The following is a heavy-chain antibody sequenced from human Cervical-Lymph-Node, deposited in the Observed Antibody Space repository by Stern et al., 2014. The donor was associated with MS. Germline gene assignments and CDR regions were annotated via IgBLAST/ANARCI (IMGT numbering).Heavy chain of an antibody. D-gene: IGHD5-12*01. V-gene: IGHV7-4-1*02. J-gene: IGHJ6*02. CDR1: GYSFTNYA. CDR2: INTNTGHP. Sequence: VQLVQSGSELKKPGASVKVSCKASGYSFTNYAINWVRQAPGQGLEWMGWINTNTGHPTYAQGYTGRFVLSLDTSVSTAYLQISSLKAEDTAVYYCARGGVSWLYGMDVWGQGTTVTVSS. CDR3: ARGGVSWLYGMDV.